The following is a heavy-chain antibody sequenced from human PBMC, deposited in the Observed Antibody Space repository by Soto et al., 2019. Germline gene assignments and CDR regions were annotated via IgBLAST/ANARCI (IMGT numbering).Heavy chain of an antibody. CDR1: GGSISSGGYY. V-gene: IGHV4-31*03. J-gene: IGHJ4*02. CDR2: IYYSGST. D-gene: IGHD2-15*01. Sequence: QVQLQESGPGLVKPSQTLSLTCTVSGGSISSGGYYWSWIRQHPGKGLEWIGYIYYSGSTYYNPSLKSRVTISVDTSKNQFSLKLSSVTAADTAVYYCARGYCSGGSCYSWGIAGQYYFDYWGQGTLVTVSS. CDR3: ARGYCSGGSCYSWGIAGQYYFDY.